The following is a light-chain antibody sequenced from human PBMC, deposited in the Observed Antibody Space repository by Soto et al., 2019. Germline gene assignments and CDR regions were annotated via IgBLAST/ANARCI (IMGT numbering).Light chain of an antibody. V-gene: IGKV3-20*01. J-gene: IGKJ2*01. CDR2: GAS. CDR1: QSGTSTH. CDR3: QQYNSYSPYT. Sequence: EIVLTQSPGTLSLSPGERATLSCRASQSGTSTHLAWHQQKPGQAPRLLIYGASTRATGIPDRFSGSGSGTDFTLTISRLEPEDFATYYCQQYNSYSPYTFGQGTKLEIK.